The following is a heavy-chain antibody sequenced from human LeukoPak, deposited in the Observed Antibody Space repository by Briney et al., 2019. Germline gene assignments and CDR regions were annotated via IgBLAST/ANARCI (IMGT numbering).Heavy chain of an antibody. J-gene: IGHJ4*02. D-gene: IGHD3-22*01. Sequence: SETLSLTCTVSGGSISSYYWSWIRQPPGKGLEWIGYIYYSGSTNYNPSLKSRVTISVDTSKNQFSLKLSSVTAADTAVYYCARTVRYYYDSSGSYYFDYWGLGTLVTVSS. CDR2: IYYSGST. CDR1: GGSISSYY. V-gene: IGHV4-59*01. CDR3: ARTVRYYYDSSGSYYFDY.